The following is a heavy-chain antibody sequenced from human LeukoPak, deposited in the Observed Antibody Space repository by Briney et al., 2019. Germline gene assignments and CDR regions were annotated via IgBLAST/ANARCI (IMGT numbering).Heavy chain of an antibody. J-gene: IGHJ3*02. CDR2: ISDDGSLK. V-gene: IGHV3-30*18. CDR3: AKKYSYGSGAGDALDI. CDR1: GFTFSSFG. D-gene: IGHD3-10*01. Sequence: GGSLRLSCAASGFTFSSFGMHWVRQAPGKGLEWVAVISDDGSLKHYLDSVKGRFTISRGNSKNTLYLQMDSLRVEDTAVYYCAKKYSYGSGAGDALDIWGHGTLVTVSS.